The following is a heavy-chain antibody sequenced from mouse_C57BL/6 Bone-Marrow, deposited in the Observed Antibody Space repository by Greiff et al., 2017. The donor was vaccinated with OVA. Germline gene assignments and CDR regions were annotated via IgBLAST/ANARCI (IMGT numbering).Heavy chain of an antibody. CDR3: ARDSNYVRVWYFDV. V-gene: IGHV5-16*01. CDR1: GFTFSDYY. J-gene: IGHJ1*03. D-gene: IGHD2-5*01. Sequence: EVQRVESEGGLVQPGSSMKLSCTASGFTFSDYYMAWVRQVPEKGLEWVANINYDGSSTYYLDSLKSRFIISRDNAKNILYLQMSSLKSEDTATYYCARDSNYVRVWYFDVWGTGTTVTVSS. CDR2: INYDGSST.